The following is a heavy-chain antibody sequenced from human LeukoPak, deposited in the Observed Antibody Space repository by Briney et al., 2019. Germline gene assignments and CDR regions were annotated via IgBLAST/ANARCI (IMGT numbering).Heavy chain of an antibody. V-gene: IGHV3-21*01. D-gene: IGHD3-22*01. CDR2: ISSSSSYI. J-gene: IGHJ3*02. CDR1: GFTFSSYS. CDR3: ARDRELGYYYDSSGYQKLDAFDI. Sequence: PGGSLRLSCAASGFTFSSYSMNWVRQAPGKGLEWVSSISSSSSYIYYADSVKGRFTISRDNAKNSLYLQMNSLRAEDTAVYYCARDRELGYYYDSSGYQKLDAFDIWGQGTMVTVSS.